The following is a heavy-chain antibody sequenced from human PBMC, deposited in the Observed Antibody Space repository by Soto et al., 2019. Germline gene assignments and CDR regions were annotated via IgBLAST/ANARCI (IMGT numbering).Heavy chain of an antibody. Sequence: SETLSLTCAVSGGSISSCGYYWIWIRQHPWKGLEWIGYIYYSGSTYYNPSLKSRVTISVDTSKNQFSLKLSSVTAADTAVYYCAREIVVVPAAQYYFDYWGQGTLVTVSS. J-gene: IGHJ4*02. CDR1: GGSISSCGYY. V-gene: IGHV4-31*11. CDR3: AREIVVVPAAQYYFDY. CDR2: IYYSGST. D-gene: IGHD2-2*01.